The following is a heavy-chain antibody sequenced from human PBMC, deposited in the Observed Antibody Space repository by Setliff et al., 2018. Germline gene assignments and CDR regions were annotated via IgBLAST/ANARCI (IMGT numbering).Heavy chain of an antibody. CDR1: GFAFSSYS. V-gene: IGHV3-48*01. CDR2: ISNSGSTI. CDR3: ARTYSGSGCYAGLES. J-gene: IGHJ4*02. D-gene: IGHD2-15*01. Sequence: GGSLRLSCAASGFAFSSYSMNWVRQAPGKGLEWVSHISNSGSTIYYAGSVKGRFTISRDNSKNTLYLQMNSLRPEDTAVYYCARTYSGSGCYAGLESWGQGTPVTVSS.